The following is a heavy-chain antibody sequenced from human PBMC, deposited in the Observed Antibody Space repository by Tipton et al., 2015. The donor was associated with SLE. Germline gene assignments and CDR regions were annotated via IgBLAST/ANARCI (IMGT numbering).Heavy chain of an antibody. CDR3: ARDPGRYYGSGSYSYYYYYMDV. V-gene: IGHV4-39*07. J-gene: IGHJ6*03. Sequence: TLSLTCTVSGGSMTSSDYYWGWIRQPPGKGLEWIGNIYYTGSTYYNPALRSRVTISIDTSKNQFSLKLSSVTAADTAVYYCARDPGRYYGSGSYSYYYYYMDVWGKGTTVTVSS. CDR2: IYYTGST. D-gene: IGHD3-10*01. CDR1: GGSMTSSDYY.